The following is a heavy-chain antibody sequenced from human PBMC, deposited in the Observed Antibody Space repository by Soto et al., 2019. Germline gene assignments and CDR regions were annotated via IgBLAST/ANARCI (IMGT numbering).Heavy chain of an antibody. Sequence: QVRLVQSGAEVKKPGASVKVSCKASGYTFTSSDINWVRQATGQGLEWMGWMNPNSGNTGYAQKFQGRVTMTRNTSISTAYMELSSLRSEDTAVYYCARGKTGTTYRWFDPWGQGTLVTVSS. V-gene: IGHV1-8*01. CDR3: ARGKTGTTYRWFDP. J-gene: IGHJ5*02. CDR1: GYTFTSSD. CDR2: MNPNSGNT. D-gene: IGHD1-7*01.